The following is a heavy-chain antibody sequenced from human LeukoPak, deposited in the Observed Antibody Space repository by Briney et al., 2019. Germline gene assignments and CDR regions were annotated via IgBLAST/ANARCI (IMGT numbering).Heavy chain of an antibody. CDR3: ATEPPGAYYFDY. D-gene: IGHD4-17*01. Sequence: ASVKVSCKAPGYDFTNHHVHWMRQAPGQGLEWMGISYASAGDTRFARKFQGRVTMTRDTSTTTVYMDLTALRSEDTAVYFCATEPPGAYYFDYWGQGTLVTVSS. CDR1: GYDFTNHH. J-gene: IGHJ4*02. V-gene: IGHV1-46*01. CDR2: SYASAGDT.